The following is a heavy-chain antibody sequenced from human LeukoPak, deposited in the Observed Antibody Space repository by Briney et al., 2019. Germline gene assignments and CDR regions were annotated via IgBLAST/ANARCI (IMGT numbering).Heavy chain of an antibody. D-gene: IGHD3-10*01. J-gene: IGHJ4*02. CDR2: ISAYNGNT. Sequence: ASVKVSCKASGYTFTSYGISWVRQAPGQGLEWMGWISAYNGNTNYAQKLQGRVTMTTDTSTSTAYMELRSLRSDDTAVYYRARVVMVRGDFDYWGQGTLVTVSS. CDR3: ARVVMVRGDFDY. CDR1: GYTFTSYG. V-gene: IGHV1-18*01.